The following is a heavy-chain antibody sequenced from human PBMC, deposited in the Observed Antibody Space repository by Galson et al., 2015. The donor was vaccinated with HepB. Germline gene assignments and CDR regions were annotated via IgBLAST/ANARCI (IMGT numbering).Heavy chain of an antibody. CDR2: ISTNGATI. J-gene: IGHJ3*02. CDR1: DSTFSSYT. Sequence: SLRLSCADSDSTFSSYTMNWVRQTPGNGLQWLSYISTNGATIHYADSEKGRFTIARDNAKNTMWLPMNSLRAEDTAVYYCATTKFGSGAYWTFDIWGQGTLFTVSS. CDR3: ATTKFGSGAYWTFDI. V-gene: IGHV3-48*04. D-gene: IGHD4/OR15-4a*01.